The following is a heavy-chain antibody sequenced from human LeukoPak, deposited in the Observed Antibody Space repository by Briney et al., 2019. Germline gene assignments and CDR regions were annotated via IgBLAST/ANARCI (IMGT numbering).Heavy chain of an antibody. V-gene: IGHV4-59*08. CDR2: IYYSGST. D-gene: IGHD2-2*02. Sequence: SETLSLTCTVSGGSISSYYWSWIRQPPGKGLEWIGYIYYSGSTNYNPSLKSRVTISVDTSKNQFSLKLNSVTAADTAVYYCARQPTGDCSSTSCYTDYWGQGTLVTVSS. CDR3: ARQPTGDCSSTSCYTDY. J-gene: IGHJ4*02. CDR1: GGSISSYY.